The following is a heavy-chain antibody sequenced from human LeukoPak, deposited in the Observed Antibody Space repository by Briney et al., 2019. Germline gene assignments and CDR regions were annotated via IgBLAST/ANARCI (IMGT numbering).Heavy chain of an antibody. CDR2: INHSGST. J-gene: IGHJ3*02. V-gene: IGHV4-34*01. Sequence: PSETLSLTCAVYGGSFSGYYWSWIRQPPGKGLEWIGEINHSGSTNYNPSLKSRVTISVDTSKNQFPLKLSSVTAADTAVYYCARGGRYCGGDCYYAFDIWGQGTMVTVSS. CDR1: GGSFSGYY. CDR3: ARGGRYCGGDCYYAFDI. D-gene: IGHD2-21*02.